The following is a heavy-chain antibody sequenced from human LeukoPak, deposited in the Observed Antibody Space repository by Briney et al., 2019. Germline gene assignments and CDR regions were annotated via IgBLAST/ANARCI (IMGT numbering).Heavy chain of an antibody. CDR2: ISAYNGNT. CDR1: GYTLTSYG. Sequence: GASVKVSCKASGYTLTSYGISWVRQAPGQGLEWMGWISAYNGNTNYAQNFQGRVTMTRDTSISTAYMELSRLRSDDTAVYYCARDGNWGSLRGAFDIWGQGTMVTVSS. CDR3: ARDGNWGSLRGAFDI. J-gene: IGHJ3*02. V-gene: IGHV1-18*01. D-gene: IGHD7-27*01.